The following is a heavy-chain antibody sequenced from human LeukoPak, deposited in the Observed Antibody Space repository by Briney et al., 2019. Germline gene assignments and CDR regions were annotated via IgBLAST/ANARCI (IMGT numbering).Heavy chain of an antibody. D-gene: IGHD1-1*01. CDR1: GGSFSGYY. J-gene: IGHJ6*02. CDR3: ARGTTSRSQNYYYYYGMDV. Sequence: PSETLSLTCAVYGGSFSGYYWSWIRQPPGKGLEWIGEINHSGSTNYNPSLKSRVTISVDTSKNQFSLKLSSVTAADTAVYYCARGTTSRSQNYYYYYGMDVWGQGTAVTVSS. CDR2: INHSGST. V-gene: IGHV4-34*01.